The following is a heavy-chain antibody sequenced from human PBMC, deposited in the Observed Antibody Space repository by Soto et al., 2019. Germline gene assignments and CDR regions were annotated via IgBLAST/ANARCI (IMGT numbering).Heavy chain of an antibody. J-gene: IGHJ5*02. CDR2: ISAGGSDI. D-gene: IGHD5-12*01. Sequence: PAWSLRLCCASCRVTFSDYDVSLIRKAPGKGLEWVAYISAGGSDIYYGDSVKGRFTVSRDNTKKSLYLQMSNLRAEDTAVYYCARMGPGDGYNGNWFDPWGQGTLVTVSS. V-gene: IGHV3-11*01. CDR3: ARMGPGDGYNGNWFDP. CDR1: RVTFSDYD.